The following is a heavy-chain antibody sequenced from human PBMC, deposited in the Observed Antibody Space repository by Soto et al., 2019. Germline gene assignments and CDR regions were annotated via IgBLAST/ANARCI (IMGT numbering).Heavy chain of an antibody. CDR1: GGTFSSYG. J-gene: IGHJ5*02. CDR2: IIPIFATT. V-gene: IGHV1-69*18. CDR3: AREMNYRPGGGLPTNWFDP. D-gene: IGHD1-7*01. Sequence: QVQLVQSGAEVKKPGSSVKVSCKASGGTFSSYGVSWVRQAPGQGLEWMGRIIPIFATTNYAQKFQGRVTITADESTSTAYMELSSLTFEDTAVYYRAREMNYRPGGGLPTNWFDPWGQGSLVTVPA.